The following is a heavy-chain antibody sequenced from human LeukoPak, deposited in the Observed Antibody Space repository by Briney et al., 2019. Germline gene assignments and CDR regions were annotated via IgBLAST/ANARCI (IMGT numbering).Heavy chain of an antibody. D-gene: IGHD3-10*01. Sequence: SQTLSLTCTVSGGSISSGSYYWRWIRQPAGKGLEWIGRIYTSGSTNYNPSLKSRVTISVDTSTNQFSLKLSSVTAADTAVYYCARVAPLFGSGSRPFDYWGQGTLVTVSS. CDR3: ARVAPLFGSGSRPFDY. J-gene: IGHJ4*02. CDR1: GGSISSGSYY. CDR2: IYTSGST. V-gene: IGHV4-61*02.